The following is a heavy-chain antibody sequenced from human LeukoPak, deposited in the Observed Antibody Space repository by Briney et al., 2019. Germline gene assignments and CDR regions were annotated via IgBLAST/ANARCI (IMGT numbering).Heavy chain of an antibody. D-gene: IGHD1-26*01. CDR3: ARNSGSYWDLDY. CDR1: GYIFTSYG. V-gene: IGHV1-18*01. Sequence: ASVKVSCKASGYIFTSYGIGWVRQAPGQGLEWMGWISAYNRNTNYAQNLQGRVTMTTDTSTSTAYMELRSLRSDDTAVYYCARNSGSYWDLDYWGQGTLVTVSS. J-gene: IGHJ4*02. CDR2: ISAYNRNT.